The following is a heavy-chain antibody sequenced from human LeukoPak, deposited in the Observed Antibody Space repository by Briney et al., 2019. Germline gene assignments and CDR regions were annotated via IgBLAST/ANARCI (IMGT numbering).Heavy chain of an antibody. CDR2: IYFDGSKK. J-gene: IGHJ6*03. V-gene: IGHV3-33*06. CDR1: GFTFSSYG. D-gene: IGHD4-11*01. CDR3: AKGAGPSNDYMDV. Sequence: GGSLRLSCAASGFTFSSYGMHWVRQAPGKGLEWVAVIYFDGSKKYYADSVKGRFTISRDNSVNTLYLQMNSLRAEDTAVYYCAKGAGPSNDYMDVWGEGTTVTVSS.